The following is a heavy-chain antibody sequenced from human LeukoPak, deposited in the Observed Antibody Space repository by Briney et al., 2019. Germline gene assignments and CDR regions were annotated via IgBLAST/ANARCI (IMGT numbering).Heavy chain of an antibody. D-gene: IGHD3-10*01. Sequence: GGSLRLSCTGSGFIFGDYAISWVRRAPGKGLEWVAFIRGKRYGGTTEYAASVKGKGTFIISRDDSKNIAYLQMDSLKTEDTAVYYCARGDNYGSGSYAFDYWGQGTLVTVSS. J-gene: IGHJ4*02. V-gene: IGHV3-49*04. CDR3: ARGDNYGSGSYAFDY. CDR2: IRGKRYGGTT. CDR1: GFIFGDYA.